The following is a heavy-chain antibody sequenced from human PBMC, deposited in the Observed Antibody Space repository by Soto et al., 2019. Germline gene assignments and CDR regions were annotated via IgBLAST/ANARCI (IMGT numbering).Heavy chain of an antibody. CDR3: AKVGGGIAYYYSLDV. CDR2: ISGGAYST. V-gene: IGHV3-23*01. Sequence: EVQLLESGGGLVQPGGSLRLSCAASGFTFSSYAMSWVRQAPGKGLEWVSSISGGAYSTNYADSVKGRFTISRENSGNTLYLQRNRLRAEDTAVYYCAKVGGGIAYYYSLDVWGLGTTVTVSS. D-gene: IGHD6-13*01. J-gene: IGHJ6*02. CDR1: GFTFSSYA.